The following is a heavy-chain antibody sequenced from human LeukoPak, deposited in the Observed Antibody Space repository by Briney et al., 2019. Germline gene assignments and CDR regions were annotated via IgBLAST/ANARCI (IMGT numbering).Heavy chain of an antibody. Sequence: PSETLSLTCTVSGGSISSSSYYWGWIRQPPGKGLEWIGSIYNSGSTYYNPSLKSRVTISVDTSKNQFSLKLSSVTAADTAVYFCARREYYDSSGYRGGQGTLVTVSS. CDR3: ARREYYDSSGYR. CDR1: GGSISSSSYY. V-gene: IGHV4-39*01. CDR2: IYNSGST. D-gene: IGHD3-22*01. J-gene: IGHJ4*02.